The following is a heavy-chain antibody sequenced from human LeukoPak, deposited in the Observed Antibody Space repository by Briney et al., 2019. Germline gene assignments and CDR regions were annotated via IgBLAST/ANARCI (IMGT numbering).Heavy chain of an antibody. CDR1: GYTFTSYG. Sequence: ASVKVSCKASGYTFTSYGISWVRQAPGQGLEWMGWISAYNGNTNYAQKLQGRVTMTTDTSTSTAYMELRSLRSDDTAVYYCARGHVSGSGDGYKVPAEWWFDPWGQGTLVTVSS. CDR3: ARGHVSGSGDGYKVPAEWWFDP. CDR2: ISAYNGNT. J-gene: IGHJ5*02. D-gene: IGHD5-24*01. V-gene: IGHV1-18*01.